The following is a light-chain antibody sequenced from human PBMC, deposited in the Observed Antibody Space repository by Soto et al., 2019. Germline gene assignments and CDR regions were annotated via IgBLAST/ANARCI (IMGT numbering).Light chain of an antibody. CDR1: SSDIGSYDL. V-gene: IGLV2-14*02. CDR2: EVT. J-gene: IGLJ1*01. CDR3: KSYAGSNTYV. Sequence: QSALTQPASVSGSPGQSITISCTGTSSDIGSYDLVSWYQQHPGTAPKLIIYEVTKRPSGVPDRFSGSKSGNTASLTVSGLQAADEADYFCKSYAGSNTYVFGSGTKVTVL.